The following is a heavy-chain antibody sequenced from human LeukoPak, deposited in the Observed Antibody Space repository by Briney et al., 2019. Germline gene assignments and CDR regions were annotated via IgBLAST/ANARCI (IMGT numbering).Heavy chain of an antibody. V-gene: IGHV1-46*01. CDR2: INPSGDST. CDR3: ARENDYGNNWFDP. D-gene: IGHD4-17*01. J-gene: IGHJ5*02. Sequence: ASVKVSCKASGYSFSSYYMHWVRQAPGQGLEWMGIINPSGDSTTYAQKFQGRVTMTRDTSTRTVYMELSSLRSDDTAVYYCARENDYGNNWFDPWGQGTRVTVSS. CDR1: GYSFSSYY.